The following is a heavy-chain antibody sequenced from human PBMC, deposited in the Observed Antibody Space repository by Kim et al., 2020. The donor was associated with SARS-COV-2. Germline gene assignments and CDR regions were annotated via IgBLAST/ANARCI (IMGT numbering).Heavy chain of an antibody. CDR2: ISYDGSNK. V-gene: IGHV3-30*18. J-gene: IGHJ6*02. Sequence: GGSLRLSCAASGFTFSSYGMHWVRQAPGKGLEWVAVISYDGSNKYYADSVKGRFTISRDNSKNTLYLQMNSLRAEDTAVYYCAKGPDAYYYYGMDVWGQGTTVTVSS. CDR1: GFTFSSYG. CDR3: AKGPDAYYYYGMDV.